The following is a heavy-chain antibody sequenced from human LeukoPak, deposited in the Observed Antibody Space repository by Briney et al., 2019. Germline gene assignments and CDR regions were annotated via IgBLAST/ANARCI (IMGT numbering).Heavy chain of an antibody. CDR1: GLTFSDHY. J-gene: IGHJ3*02. CDR3: ARGYSSGWTYAFDI. CDR2: TSNKANSYTT. D-gene: IGHD6-19*01. V-gene: IGHV3-72*01. Sequence: GGSLRLSCAASGLTFSDHYMDWVRQAPGKGLEWVGRTSNKANSYTTEYAASVKGRFTISRDDSKNSLYLQMNSLNTGDTAVYYCARGYSSGWTYAFDIWGQGTMVTVSS.